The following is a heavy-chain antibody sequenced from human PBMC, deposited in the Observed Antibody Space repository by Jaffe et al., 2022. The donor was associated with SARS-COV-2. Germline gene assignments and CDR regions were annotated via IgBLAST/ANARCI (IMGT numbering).Heavy chain of an antibody. CDR1: GGTFSNYA. V-gene: IGHV1-69*01. CDR3: ASQGQDSSGYYWDY. Sequence: QVQLVQSGAEVKKPGSSVKVSCKASGGTFSNYAVSWVRQAPGQGLEWMGGIIPIFGTANYAQKFQGRVTITADESTSTAYMELSSLRSEDTAVYYCASQGQDSSGYYWDYWGQGTLVTVSS. J-gene: IGHJ4*02. D-gene: IGHD3-22*01. CDR2: IIPIFGTA.